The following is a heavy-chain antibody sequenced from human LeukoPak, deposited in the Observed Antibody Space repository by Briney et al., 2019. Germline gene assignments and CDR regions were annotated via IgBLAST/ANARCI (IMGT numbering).Heavy chain of an antibody. CDR1: GFTFSSYW. D-gene: IGHD3-9*01. Sequence: GGSLRLSCAASGFTFSSYWMSWVRQAPWKGLEWVANIKQDGSEKYYVDSVKGRFTISRDNAKNSLYLQTNSLRAEDTAVYYCARRERPEYYDIPGAFDIWGQGTMVTVSS. J-gene: IGHJ3*02. V-gene: IGHV3-7*01. CDR3: ARRERPEYYDIPGAFDI. CDR2: IKQDGSEK.